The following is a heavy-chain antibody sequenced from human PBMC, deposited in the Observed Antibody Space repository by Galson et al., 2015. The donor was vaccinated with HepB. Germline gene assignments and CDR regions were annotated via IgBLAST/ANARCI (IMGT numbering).Heavy chain of an antibody. V-gene: IGHV5-51*01. CDR1: GYNFPDYW. D-gene: IGHD3-3*01. CDR2: IHPRDSDI. J-gene: IGHJ3*02. Sequence: QSGAEVKKPGESLKISCRGSGYNFPDYWIGWVRQMPGKGLEWMGIIHPRDSDIRYSPSFQGQVTISADKSITTAYLQWSSLKASDTAMYYCARGYDFWSGRDAFNIWGQGTMVTVSS. CDR3: ARGYDFWSGRDAFNI.